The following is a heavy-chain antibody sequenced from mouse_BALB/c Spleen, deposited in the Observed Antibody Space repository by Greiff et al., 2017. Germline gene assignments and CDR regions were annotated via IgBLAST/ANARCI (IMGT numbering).Heavy chain of an antibody. Sequence: QVQLQQPGAELVKPGASVKLSCKASGYTFTSYWMHWVKQRPGQGLEWIGEINPSNGRTNYNEKFKSKATLTVDKSSSTAYMQLSSLTSEDSAVYYCARSYYGSSWFAYWGQGTLVTVSA. V-gene: IGHV1S81*02. CDR3: ARSYYGSSWFAY. CDR1: GYTFTSYW. D-gene: IGHD1-1*01. CDR2: INPSNGRT. J-gene: IGHJ3*01.